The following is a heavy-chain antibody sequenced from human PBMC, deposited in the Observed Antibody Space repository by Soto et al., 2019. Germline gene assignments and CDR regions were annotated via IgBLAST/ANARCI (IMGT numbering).Heavy chain of an antibody. D-gene: IGHD3-10*01. V-gene: IGHV1-69*04. CDR3: ATSYGSGYRAFDF. CDR1: GDTFNFYS. CDR2: VNPILSMS. J-gene: IGHJ4*02. Sequence: VQLVQSGAEVKRPGSSVKASCKASGDTFNFYSINWVRQAPGLGLEWMGRVNPILSMSNYAQRFQGRVTMTADKSTSTAYMELSGLRSEDTAIYYCATSYGSGYRAFDFWGQGALVTVSS.